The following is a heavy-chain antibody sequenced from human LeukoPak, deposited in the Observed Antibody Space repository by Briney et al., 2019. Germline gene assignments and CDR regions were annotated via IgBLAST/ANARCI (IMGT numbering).Heavy chain of an antibody. CDR1: GGTFSSYA. CDR2: IIPIFGTA. D-gene: IGHD2-2*01. V-gene: IGHV1-69*05. J-gene: IGHJ6*03. CDR3: ARNLIVVVPAAMPRYYYYYYMDV. Sequence: SVKVSCKASGGTFSSYAISWVRQAPGQGLEWMGGIIPIFGTANYAQKFQGRVTITTDESTSTAYMELSSLRSEDTAVYYCARNLIVVVPAAMPRYYYYYYMDVWGKGTTVTVSS.